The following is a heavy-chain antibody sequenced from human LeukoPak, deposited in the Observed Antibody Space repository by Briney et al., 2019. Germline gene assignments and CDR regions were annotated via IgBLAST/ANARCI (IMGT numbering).Heavy chain of an antibody. CDR3: AKSSFQQLAPLDY. J-gene: IGHJ4*02. CDR1: GFTFSSYA. D-gene: IGHD6-13*01. Sequence: GGSLRLSCAASGFTFSSYAMSWVRQAPGEGLEWVSAISGSGGSTYYADSVKGRLTISRDNSKNTLYLQMNSLRAEDTAVYYCAKSSFQQLAPLDYWGQGTLVTVSS. CDR2: ISGSGGST. V-gene: IGHV3-23*01.